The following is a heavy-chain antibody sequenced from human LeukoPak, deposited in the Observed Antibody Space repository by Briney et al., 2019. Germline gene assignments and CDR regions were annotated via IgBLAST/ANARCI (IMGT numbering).Heavy chain of an antibody. CDR3: AKDRFGITMVRGNYFDY. D-gene: IGHD3-10*01. CDR2: ISGSGGST. V-gene: IGHV3-23*01. Sequence: GGSLRLPCAASGFTFSSYGMSWVGQAPGKGLWGVSAISGSGGSTSYADYMKGRFTISRDNSKNTLYLQMNSLRAEDTAVYYCAKDRFGITMVRGNYFDYWGQGTLVTVSS. J-gene: IGHJ4*02. CDR1: GFTFSSYG.